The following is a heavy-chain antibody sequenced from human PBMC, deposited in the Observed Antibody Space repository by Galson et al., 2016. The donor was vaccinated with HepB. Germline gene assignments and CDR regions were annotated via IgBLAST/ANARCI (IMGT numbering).Heavy chain of an antibody. CDR2: INPSGGSA. CDR3: AWNTSRDWFDP. J-gene: IGHJ5*02. Sequence: SVKVSCKASGYTFTSYHIQWVRQAPGQGPEWMGMINPSGGSATFAQKFQGRVTLTSDTSTSTVHMELGSLTSEDTAVYYCAWNTSRDWFDPWGQGTLVTVSS. D-gene: IGHD1/OR15-1a*01. V-gene: IGHV1-46*01. CDR1: GYTFTSYH.